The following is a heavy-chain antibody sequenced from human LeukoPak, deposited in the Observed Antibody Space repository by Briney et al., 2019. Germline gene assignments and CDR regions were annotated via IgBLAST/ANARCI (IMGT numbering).Heavy chain of an antibody. Sequence: GASLRLSCAASGFTFSTYAMSWVRRAPGTGLEWVSSISGGGGNTYYADSVKGRFTISRDTSKSTLYLQMDSLRAEDTAVYYCAKGYSSGWYDFDVWGQGTLVTVSS. CDR1: GFTFSTYA. V-gene: IGHV3-23*01. CDR2: ISGGGGNT. J-gene: IGHJ4*02. D-gene: IGHD6-19*01. CDR3: AKGYSSGWYDFDV.